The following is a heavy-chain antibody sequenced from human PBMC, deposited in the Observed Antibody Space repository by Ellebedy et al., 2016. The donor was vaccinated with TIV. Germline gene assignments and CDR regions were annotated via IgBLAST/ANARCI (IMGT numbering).Heavy chain of an antibody. CDR2: ISYDGSNK. J-gene: IGHJ4*02. V-gene: IGHV3-30-3*01. D-gene: IGHD4-17*01. CDR3: ARDPTVTTLDYYFDY. CDR1: GFTFSSYA. Sequence: GESLKISCAASGFTFSSYAMPWVRQAPGQGLEWVAVISYDGSNKYYADSVKGRFTISRDNSKNTLYLQMNSLGAEDTAVYYCARDPTVTTLDYYFDYWGQGTLVTVSS.